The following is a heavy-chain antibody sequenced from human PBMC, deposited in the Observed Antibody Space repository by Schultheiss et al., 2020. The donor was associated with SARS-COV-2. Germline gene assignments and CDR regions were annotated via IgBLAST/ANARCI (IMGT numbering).Heavy chain of an antibody. J-gene: IGHJ5*02. Sequence: SETLSLTCTVSGGSISSGGYYWSWIRQHPGKGLEWIGYIYYSGTTYYNPSLKSRVTISTDTSKNQFSLKLSSVTAADTAVYYCARVGEHYDILTGYYMDWFDPWGQGTLVTVSS. CDR1: GGSISSGGYY. D-gene: IGHD3-9*01. V-gene: IGHV4-30-4*08. CDR3: ARVGEHYDILTGYYMDWFDP. CDR2: IYYSGTT.